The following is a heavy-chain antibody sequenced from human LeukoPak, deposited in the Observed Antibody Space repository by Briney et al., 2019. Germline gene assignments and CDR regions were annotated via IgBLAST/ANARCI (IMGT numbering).Heavy chain of an antibody. CDR2: ISGSGDST. CDR1: GFTFSSHA. CDR3: AKALSHCSGGSCYSAVDY. J-gene: IGHJ4*02. Sequence: GGSLRLSCAASGFTFSSHAMTWVRQAPGKGLEWVSVISGSGDSTYYADSVKGRFTISRDNSKNTLYLQMNSLRAEDTAVYYCAKALSHCSGGSCYSAVDYWGQGTLVTVSS. D-gene: IGHD2-15*01. V-gene: IGHV3-23*01.